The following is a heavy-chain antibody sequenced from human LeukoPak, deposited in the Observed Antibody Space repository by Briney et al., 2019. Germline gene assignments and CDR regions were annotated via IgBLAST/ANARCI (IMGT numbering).Heavy chain of an antibody. J-gene: IGHJ5*02. V-gene: IGHV1-18*01. CDR2: ISAYNGNT. D-gene: IGHD6-13*01. CDR3: ARGGGSSWYSYFSWFDP. CDR1: GYTFTSYG. Sequence: GASVKVSCKASGYTFTSYGISWVRQAPGQGLEWMGWISAYNGNTNYAQKFQGRVTMTRDTSISTAYMELSRLRSDDTAVYYCARGGGSSWYSYFSWFDPWGQGTLVTVSS.